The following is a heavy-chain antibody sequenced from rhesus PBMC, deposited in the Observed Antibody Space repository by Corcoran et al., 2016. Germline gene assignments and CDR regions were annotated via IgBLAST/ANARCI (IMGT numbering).Heavy chain of an antibody. Sequence: QVQLQESGPGLVKPSETLSLTCVVSGDSLYRGSGRTWIRQPPGKELEWIGHIYDGIGSTYYNPSLKSRVTISKDTSKNQFSLKLTSVTAADTAVYYCAREHGSSGWYFDIWGPGTPITISS. J-gene: IGHJ2*01. V-gene: IGHV4S7*01. CDR2: IYDGIGST. D-gene: IGHD4-29*01. CDR3: AREHGSSGWYFDI. CDR1: GDSLYRGSG.